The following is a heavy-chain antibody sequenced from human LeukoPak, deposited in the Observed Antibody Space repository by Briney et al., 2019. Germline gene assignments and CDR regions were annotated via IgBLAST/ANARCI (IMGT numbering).Heavy chain of an antibody. CDR2: ISGSGGST. CDR1: GFTFSSYA. V-gene: IGHV3-23*01. J-gene: IGHJ4*02. Sequence: GGSLRLSCAASGFTFSSYAMSWVRQAPGKGLGLASSISGSGGSTYHADSVKGRFTISRDSSKNTLYLQMNSLRAEDTAIYYCARVIRAAPGKGYFDYWGQGTLVTVSS. D-gene: IGHD6-13*01. CDR3: ARVIRAAPGKGYFDY.